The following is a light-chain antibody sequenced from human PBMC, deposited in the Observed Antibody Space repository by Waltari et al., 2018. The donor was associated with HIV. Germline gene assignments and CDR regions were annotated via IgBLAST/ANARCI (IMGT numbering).Light chain of an antibody. V-gene: IGLV2-14*01. CDR1: SSHIGTSKS. J-gene: IGLJ3*02. CDR3: NSFTNSGTLE. Sequence: QSALTPPASVSGSPGQSITISCTGASSHIGTSKSVSWYLQRPGKAPQIIIYEVTNRPSGVSDRFAGSKSGNTASLTISRLQPEDEAVYFCNSFTNSGTLEFGGGTKLTVL. CDR2: EVT.